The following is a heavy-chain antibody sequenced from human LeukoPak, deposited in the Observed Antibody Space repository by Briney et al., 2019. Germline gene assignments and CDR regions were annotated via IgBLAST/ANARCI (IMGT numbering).Heavy chain of an antibody. CDR1: GFTFSSYA. CDR3: AKDLPYCSGDCYPAFGAFDI. Sequence: PGGSLRLSCAASGFTFSSYAVSWVRQAPGKGLEWVSAISGSGGSTYYADSVKGRFTISRDNSKNTLYLQMNSLRAEDTAVYYCAKDLPYCSGDCYPAFGAFDIWGQGTMVTVSS. D-gene: IGHD2-21*02. J-gene: IGHJ3*02. CDR2: ISGSGGST. V-gene: IGHV3-23*01.